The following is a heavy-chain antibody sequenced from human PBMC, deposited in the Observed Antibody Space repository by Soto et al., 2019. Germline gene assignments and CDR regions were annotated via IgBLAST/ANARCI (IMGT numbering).Heavy chain of an antibody. V-gene: IGHV2-5*02. CDR1: GFSLSASGVG. Sequence: QITLKESGPTLVKPTQTLTLTCAFSGFSLSASGVGVGWIRQPPGKALEWLALIYWDDDKRYSPSLKSRLAITKDTSKNQVVLTMTNMDPVDTATYHCAHHDIGDTFDFWGQGTLVTVSS. CDR2: IYWDDDK. J-gene: IGHJ4*02. D-gene: IGHD2-21*02. CDR3: AHHDIGDTFDF.